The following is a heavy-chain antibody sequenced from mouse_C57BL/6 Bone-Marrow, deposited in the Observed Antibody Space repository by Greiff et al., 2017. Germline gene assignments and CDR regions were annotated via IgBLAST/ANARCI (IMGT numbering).Heavy chain of an antibody. CDR3: ARPLYYGSSGFAY. CDR1: GFTFSDYY. CDR2: ISNGGGST. Sequence: EVKVVVSGGGLVQPGGSLKLSCAASGFTFSDYYMYWVRQTPEKRLEWVAYISNGGGSTYYPDTVKGRFTISRDNAKNTLYLQMSRLKSEDTAMYYCARPLYYGSSGFAYWGQGTLVTVSA. J-gene: IGHJ3*01. D-gene: IGHD1-1*01. V-gene: IGHV5-12*01.